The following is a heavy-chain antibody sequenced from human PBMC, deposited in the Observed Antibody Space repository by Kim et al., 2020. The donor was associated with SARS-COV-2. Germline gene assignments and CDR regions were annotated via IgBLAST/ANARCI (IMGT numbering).Heavy chain of an antibody. CDR1: GGSISGGDYY. CDR3: ARGITVFGVAGAFFDF. Sequence: SETLSLTCTVSGGSISGGDYYWNWIRQRPGKGLEWIGNIHYTGNTYYWPSLKSRIVVSVDTSKNQLSLTLSSATAADTAVYYCARGITVFGVAGAFFDF. D-gene: IGHD3-3*01. J-gene: IGHJ4*01. CDR2: IHYTGNT. V-gene: IGHV4-31*03.